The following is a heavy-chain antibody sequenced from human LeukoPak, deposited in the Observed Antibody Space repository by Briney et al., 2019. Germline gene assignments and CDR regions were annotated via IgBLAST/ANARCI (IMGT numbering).Heavy chain of an antibody. CDR3: ARRATTVSSEIHWYFDL. Sequence: ASVKVSCKASGYTFTSYYMHWVRQAPGQGLEWMGIINPSGGSTGYAQKFQGRVTMSRDTTTSTVYMELSSLTSEDTAVYYCARRATTVSSEIHWYFDLWGRGTLVTVSS. V-gene: IGHV1-46*03. CDR2: INPSGGST. D-gene: IGHD4-11*01. CDR1: GYTFTSYY. J-gene: IGHJ2*01.